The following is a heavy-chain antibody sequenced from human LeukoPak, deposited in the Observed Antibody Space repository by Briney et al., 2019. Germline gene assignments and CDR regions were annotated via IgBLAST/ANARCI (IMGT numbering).Heavy chain of an antibody. CDR1: GGTFSSYA. CDR2: IIPIFGTA. Sequence: SVKVSCKGSGGTFSSYAISWVRQAPGQGLEWMGGIIPIFGTANYAQKFQGRVTITADESTSTAYMELSSLRSEDTAVYYCARDDSGSYYFDYWGQGTLVTVSS. CDR3: ARDDSGSYYFDY. J-gene: IGHJ4*02. D-gene: IGHD1-26*01. V-gene: IGHV1-69*13.